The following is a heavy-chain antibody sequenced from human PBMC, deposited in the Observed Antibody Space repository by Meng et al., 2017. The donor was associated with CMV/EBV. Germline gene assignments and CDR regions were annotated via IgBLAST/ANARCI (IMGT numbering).Heavy chain of an antibody. CDR1: GGSINTYY. D-gene: IGHD3-10*01. J-gene: IGHJ6*02. Sequence: SETLSLTCTVSGGSINTYYWNWIRQPPGKGLEWIGYVYYNGGTNYSPSLKSRVTISVDTSKNQFSLKLSSVTAADTAVYFCARDSTSRGFYYYGMNVWGQGTTVTVSS. CDR3: ARDSTSRGFYYYGMNV. CDR2: VYYNGGT. V-gene: IGHV4-59*01.